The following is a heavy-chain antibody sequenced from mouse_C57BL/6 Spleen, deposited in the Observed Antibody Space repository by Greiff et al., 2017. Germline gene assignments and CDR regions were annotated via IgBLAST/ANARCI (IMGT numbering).Heavy chain of an antibody. J-gene: IGHJ4*01. V-gene: IGHV1-55*01. Sequence: QVQLQQPGAELVKPGASVKMSCKASGYTFTSYWITWVKQRPGQGLEWIGDIYPGSGSTNYNEKFKSKATLTVDTSSSTAYMQLSSLTSEDSAVYYCAREGMGRGYYAMDYWGQGTSVTVSS. CDR2: IYPGSGST. D-gene: IGHD4-1*01. CDR3: AREGMGRGYYAMDY. CDR1: GYTFTSYW.